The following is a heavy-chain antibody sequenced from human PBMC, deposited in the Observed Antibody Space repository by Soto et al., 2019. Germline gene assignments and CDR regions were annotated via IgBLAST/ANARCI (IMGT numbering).Heavy chain of an antibody. CDR1: GFTFSSYW. V-gene: IGHV3-74*01. CDR3: ARDRISRIAAAGTKGMDV. CDR2: INSDGSST. Sequence: GGSLRLSCAASGFTFSSYWMHWVRQAPGKGLVWVSRINSDGSSTSYADSVKGRFTISRDNAKNTLYLQMNSLRAEDTAVYYCARDRISRIAAAGTKGMDVWGQGTTVTVSS. D-gene: IGHD6-13*01. J-gene: IGHJ6*02.